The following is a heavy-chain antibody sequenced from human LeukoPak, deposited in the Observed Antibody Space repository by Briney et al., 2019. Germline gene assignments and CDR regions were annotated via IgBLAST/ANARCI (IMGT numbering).Heavy chain of an antibody. CDR3: ARDKSAARGYYFDY. CDR1: GFTFSSYS. CDR2: ISSSSSYI. D-gene: IGHD6-6*01. Sequence: GGSLRLSCAASGFTFSSYSMNWVRQAPGKGLGWVSYISSSSSYIYYADSVKGRFTISRDNAKNSLYLQMKSLRAEDTAVYYCARDKSAARGYYFDYWGQGTLVTVSS. J-gene: IGHJ4*02. V-gene: IGHV3-21*01.